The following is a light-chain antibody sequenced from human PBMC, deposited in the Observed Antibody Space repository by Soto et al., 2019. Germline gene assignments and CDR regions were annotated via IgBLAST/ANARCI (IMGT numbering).Light chain of an antibody. J-gene: IGKJ5*01. V-gene: IGKV1-12*02. CDR1: QGISSL. CDR3: QQANSFPSIT. Sequence: DIQMTQSPSSVSASVGDRVTITCRASQGISSLLAWYQHKPGKAPNLLIYAASSLKSGVPSRFSVSGSGTDFTLTISSLQPEDFATYYCQQANSFPSITFGQGTRLEIK. CDR2: AAS.